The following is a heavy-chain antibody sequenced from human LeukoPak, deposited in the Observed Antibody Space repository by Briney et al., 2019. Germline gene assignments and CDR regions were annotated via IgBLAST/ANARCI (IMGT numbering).Heavy chain of an antibody. Sequence: GGSLKLSCAASGFTFSSYAMHWVRQAPGKGLEWVSLISWDGVSTYYADSVKGRFTISRDNSKTSLYLQMNSLRTEDTALYYCAKSAARLVSDYYYYMDVWGKGTTVTVSS. D-gene: IGHD6-6*01. J-gene: IGHJ6*03. V-gene: IGHV3-43*01. CDR3: AKSAARLVSDYYYYMDV. CDR2: ISWDGVST. CDR1: GFTFSSYA.